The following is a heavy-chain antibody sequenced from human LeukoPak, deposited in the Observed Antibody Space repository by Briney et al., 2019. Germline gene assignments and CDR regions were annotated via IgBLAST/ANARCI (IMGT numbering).Heavy chain of an antibody. CDR1: GFTFDDYA. D-gene: IGHD3-22*01. Sequence: GGSLRLSCAASGFTFDDYAMHWVRQAPGKGLEWVSLISWGGGSTYYADSVKGRFTISRDNSKNSLYLQMNSLRAEDTALYYCAKDQGYDSSGYVPYWGQGTLVTVSS. CDR3: AKDQGYDSSGYVPY. J-gene: IGHJ4*02. CDR2: ISWGGGST. V-gene: IGHV3-43D*04.